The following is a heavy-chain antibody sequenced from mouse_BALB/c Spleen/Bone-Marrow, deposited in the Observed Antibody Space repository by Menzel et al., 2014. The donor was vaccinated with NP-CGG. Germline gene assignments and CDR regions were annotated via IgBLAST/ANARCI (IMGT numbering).Heavy chain of an antibody. CDR3: ARSELGRYYAMDY. J-gene: IGHJ4*01. D-gene: IGHD4-1*01. Sequence: VQLVESGAELVRPGSSVKISCKASGYAFGSYWMNWVKQRPGQGLEWIGQIYPGDGDTNYNGKFKGKATLTADKSSSTAYMQLSSLTSEDSAVYFCARSELGRYYAMDYWGQGTSVTVSS. CDR1: GYAFGSYW. CDR2: IYPGDGDT. V-gene: IGHV1-80*01.